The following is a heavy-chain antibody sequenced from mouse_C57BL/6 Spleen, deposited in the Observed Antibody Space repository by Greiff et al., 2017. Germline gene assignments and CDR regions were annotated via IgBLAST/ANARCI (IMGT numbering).Heavy chain of an antibody. CDR3: ARDWDVGYFDV. CDR1: GYTFTDYY. D-gene: IGHD4-1*01. V-gene: IGHV1-76*01. CDR2: IYPGSGNT. Sequence: LVESGAELVRPGASVKLSCKASGYTFTDYYINWVKQRPGQGLEWIARIYPGSGNTYYNEKFKGKATLTAEKSSSTAYMQLSSLTAEDSAVYFCARDWDVGYFDVWGKGTTVTVSS. J-gene: IGHJ1*03.